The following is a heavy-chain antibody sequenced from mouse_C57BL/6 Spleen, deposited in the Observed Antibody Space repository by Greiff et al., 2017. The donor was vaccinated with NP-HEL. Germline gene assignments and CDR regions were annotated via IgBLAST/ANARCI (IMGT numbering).Heavy chain of an antibody. V-gene: IGHV1-80*01. J-gene: IGHJ3*01. CDR1: GYAFSSYW. Sequence: QVQLQQSGAELVKPGASVKISCKASGYAFSSYWMNWVKQRPGKGLEWIGQIYPGDGDTNYNGKFKGKATLTADKSSSTAYMQLSSLTSEDSAVYFCARYPYSRPLSWFAYWGQGTLVTVSA. D-gene: IGHD2-12*01. CDR2: IYPGDGDT. CDR3: ARYPYSRPLSWFAY.